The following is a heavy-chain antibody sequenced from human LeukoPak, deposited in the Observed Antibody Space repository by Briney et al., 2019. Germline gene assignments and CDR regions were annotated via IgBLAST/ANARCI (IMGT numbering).Heavy chain of an antibody. V-gene: IGHV4-34*01. D-gene: IGHD1-26*01. CDR2: INHSGST. J-gene: IGHJ5*02. Sequence: SETLSLTCAVYGGSFSGYYWSWIRQPPGKGLEWIGEINHSGSTNYNPSLKSRVTISVDTSKNQFSLKLSSVTAADTAVYYCARVSYVRRPRSRNWFDPWGQGTLVTVSS. CDR1: GGSFSGYY. CDR3: ARVSYVRRPRSRNWFDP.